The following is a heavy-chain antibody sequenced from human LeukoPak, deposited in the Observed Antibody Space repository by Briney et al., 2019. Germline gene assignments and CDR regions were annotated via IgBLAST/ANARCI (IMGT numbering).Heavy chain of an antibody. J-gene: IGHJ6*02. CDR3: AREDVVLVDAVRYYDYGMDV. V-gene: IGHV1-46*01. Sequence: SVKVSCKASGSNFFSYNRHWLRRSPGQHRGGVGIINPSGGSTSYAQKSQNRVAMTSETTTSTQYMEVSSLKSEDTPVYYCAREDVVLVDAVRYYDYGMDVWGQGTTVTVS. CDR2: INPSGGST. CDR1: GSNFFSYN. D-gene: IGHD2-8*01.